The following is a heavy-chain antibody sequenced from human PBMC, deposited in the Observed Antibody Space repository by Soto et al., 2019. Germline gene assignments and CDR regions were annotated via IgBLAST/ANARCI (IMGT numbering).Heavy chain of an antibody. D-gene: IGHD3-10*01. Sequence: SETLSLTCAVSGGSISSGGYSWSWIRQPPGKGLEWIGYIYHSGSTYYNLSLKSRVTISVDRSKNQFSLKLTSVTAADTAVYYCARVPGPWGQGTLVTVSS. CDR1: GGSISSGGYS. CDR2: IYHSGST. CDR3: ARVPGP. J-gene: IGHJ5*02. V-gene: IGHV4-30-2*01.